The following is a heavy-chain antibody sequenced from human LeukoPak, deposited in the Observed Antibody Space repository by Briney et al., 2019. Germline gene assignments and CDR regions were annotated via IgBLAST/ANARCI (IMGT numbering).Heavy chain of an antibody. V-gene: IGHV3-7*01. Sequence: GGSLRLSCAASGFTFSNYWMNWVRQAPGKGLEWVANIKQDGSEKYYVDSVKGRFTISRDIAKNSLYLQMNSLRAEDTAVYYCVRESRRYQLPGLNDYYYMDVWGKGTAVTVSS. CDR2: IKQDGSEK. J-gene: IGHJ6*03. D-gene: IGHD2-2*01. CDR1: GFTFSNYW. CDR3: VRESRRYQLPGLNDYYYMDV.